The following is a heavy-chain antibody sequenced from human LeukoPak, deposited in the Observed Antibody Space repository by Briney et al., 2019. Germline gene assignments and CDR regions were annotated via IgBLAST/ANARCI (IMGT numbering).Heavy chain of an antibody. CDR2: ISGSGGST. V-gene: IGHV3-23*01. Sequence: GGSLRLSCAASGFTFSSYAMSWVRQAPGKGLEWVSAISGSGGSTYYADSVKGRFTISRDNSKNTLYLQMNSLRAEDTAVYYCARQQDSSGWYGRDNWFDPWGQGTLVTVSS. J-gene: IGHJ5*02. D-gene: IGHD6-19*01. CDR1: GFTFSSYA. CDR3: ARQQDSSGWYGRDNWFDP.